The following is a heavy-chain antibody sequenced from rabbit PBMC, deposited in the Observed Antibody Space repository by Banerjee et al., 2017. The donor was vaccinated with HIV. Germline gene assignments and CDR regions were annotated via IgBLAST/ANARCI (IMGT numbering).Heavy chain of an antibody. CDR3: ARDIPNDYGDHVFNL. V-gene: IGHV1S7*01. D-gene: IGHD2-1*01. Sequence: QLKESGGGLVQPGGSLKLSCKASGFDFSSYYMSWVRQAPGKGLEWIGYIDPVFGSTYYASWVNGRFTISSHNAQNTLYLQLNSLTAADTATYFCARDIPNDYGDHVFNLWGPGTLVTVS. CDR2: IDPVFGST. J-gene: IGHJ4*01. CDR1: GFDFSSYY.